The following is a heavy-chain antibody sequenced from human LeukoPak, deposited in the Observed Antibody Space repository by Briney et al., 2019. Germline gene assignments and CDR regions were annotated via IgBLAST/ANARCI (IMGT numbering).Heavy chain of an antibody. CDR3: AREALRPSRWFDP. CDR2: IYYSGST. D-gene: IGHD4-17*01. V-gene: IGHV4-30-4*01. J-gene: IGHJ5*02. CDR1: SGSISSGDYY. Sequence: SETLSLTCTVSSGSISSGDYYWSWIRQPPGKGLEWIGYIYYSGSTYYNPSLKSRVTISVDTSNNQFSLKLSSVTAADTAVYYCAREALRPSRWFDPWGQGTLVTVSS.